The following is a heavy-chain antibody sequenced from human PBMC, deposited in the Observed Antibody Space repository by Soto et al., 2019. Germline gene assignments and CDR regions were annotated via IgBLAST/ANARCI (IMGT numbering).Heavy chain of an antibody. Sequence: ASVKVSCKASGYTFTRYGISWVRQAPEQGLEWMGWISAYNGNTNYAQKLQGRVTMTTDTSTSTAYMELRSLRSDDTAVYYCAREDGYCSGGSCYWPYFDYWGQGTLVTLSS. CDR2: ISAYNGNT. J-gene: IGHJ4*02. CDR3: AREDGYCSGGSCYWPYFDY. CDR1: GYTFTRYG. D-gene: IGHD2-15*01. V-gene: IGHV1-18*01.